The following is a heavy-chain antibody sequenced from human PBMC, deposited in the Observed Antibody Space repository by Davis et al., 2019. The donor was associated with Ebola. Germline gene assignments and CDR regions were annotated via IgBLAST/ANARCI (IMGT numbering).Heavy chain of an antibody. J-gene: IGHJ4*02. CDR2: ISGDSFGT. Sequence: GESLKISCIASGFIFNNYAMNWVRQAPGKGLEWVSSISGDSFGTAYADSAKGRFTISRDSLKNTLYLQMNNLRADDTAVYYCAKDVRGFNRPSDYWGQGTLVTVSS. CDR3: AKDVRGFNRPSDY. D-gene: IGHD6-25*01. CDR1: GFIFNNYA. V-gene: IGHV3-23*01.